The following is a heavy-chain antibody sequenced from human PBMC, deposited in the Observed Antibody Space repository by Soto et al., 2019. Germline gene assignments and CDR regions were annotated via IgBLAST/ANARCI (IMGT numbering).Heavy chain of an antibody. CDR2: IKDDGSEK. V-gene: IGHV3-7*03. CDR1: EFTFSSYW. CDR3: ARTTLLDY. D-gene: IGHD2-15*01. Sequence: PGGSLRLSCAASEFTFSSYWMSWVRQAPGKGLEWVANIKDDGSEKYYVDSVRGRFTISRDNAKNSLYLQMNSLRAEDTAVYYCARTTLLDYSAQGSLVAVSA. J-gene: IGHJ4*02.